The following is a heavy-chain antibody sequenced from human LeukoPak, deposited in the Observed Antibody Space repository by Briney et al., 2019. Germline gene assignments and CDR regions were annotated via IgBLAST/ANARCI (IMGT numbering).Heavy chain of an antibody. CDR2: VSYDGSNM. D-gene: IGHD1-26*01. V-gene: IGHV3-30*18. CDR1: GFTFSNYA. CDR3: AKDVVPGEAYLDY. Sequence: GMSLRLSCAASGFTFSNYAIHWVRQAPGKGLEWVAAVSYDGSNMYCGDAVKGRFTISRDNSKNTVDLQMNSLRTEDTAVYYCAKDVVPGEAYLDYWGQGTLVTVSS. J-gene: IGHJ4*02.